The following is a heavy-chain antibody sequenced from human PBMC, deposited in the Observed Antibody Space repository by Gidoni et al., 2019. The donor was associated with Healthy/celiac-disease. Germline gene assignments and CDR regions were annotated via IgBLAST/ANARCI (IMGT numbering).Heavy chain of an antibody. D-gene: IGHD2-21*02. V-gene: IGHV3-49*03. J-gene: IGHJ4*02. CDR1: GFPFGDYA. Sequence: EVQLVESGGGLVQPGRSLRLSCTASGFPFGDYAMSWFRQAPGKGLEWRGFISSKAYCGTTECAASVKGRYTISRDDSKSIAYLQMNSLKTEDTAVYYCTSSDCGCDCYYSSPFDYWGQGTLVTVSS. CDR3: TSSDCGCDCYYSSPFDY. CDR2: ISSKAYCGTT.